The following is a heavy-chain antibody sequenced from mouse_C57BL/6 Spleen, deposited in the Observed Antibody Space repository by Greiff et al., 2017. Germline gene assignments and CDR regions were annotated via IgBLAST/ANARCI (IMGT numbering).Heavy chain of an antibody. CDR2: IDPETGGT. D-gene: IGHD1-1*02. V-gene: IGHV1-15*01. CDR3: TRGGGNYFYFDY. Sequence: VQLQQSGAELVRPGASVTLSCKASGYTFTDYEMHWVKQTPVHGLEWIGAIDPETGGTAYNQKFKGKAILTADKSSSTAYMELRSLTSEDSAVYYCTRGGGNYFYFDYWGQGTTLTVSS. CDR1: GYTFTDYE. J-gene: IGHJ2*01.